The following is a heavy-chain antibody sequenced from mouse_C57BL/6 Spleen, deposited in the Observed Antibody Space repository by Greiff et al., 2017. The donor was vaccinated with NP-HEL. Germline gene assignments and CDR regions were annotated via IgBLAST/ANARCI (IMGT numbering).Heavy chain of an antibody. D-gene: IGHD2-5*01. J-gene: IGHJ4*01. CDR1: GYTFTDYE. CDR3: TRAYYSNYDYYAMDY. Sequence: VQLQQSGAELVRPGASVTLSCKASGYTFTDYEMHWVKQTPVHGLEWIGAIDPETGGTAYNQKFKGKAILTADESSSTAYMELRSLTSEDSAVYYCTRAYYSNYDYYAMDYWGQGTSVTVSS. V-gene: IGHV1-15*01. CDR2: IDPETGGT.